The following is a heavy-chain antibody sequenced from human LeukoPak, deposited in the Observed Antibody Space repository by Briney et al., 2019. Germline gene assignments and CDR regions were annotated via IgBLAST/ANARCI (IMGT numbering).Heavy chain of an antibody. J-gene: IGHJ4*02. D-gene: IGHD3-3*01. CDR3: ARGPLRTIFGVVITYPVDY. Sequence: SETLSLTCTVSGGSISSYYWSWIRQPAGKGLEWIGRIYTSGSTNYNPSLKSRVTMSVDTSKNQFSLKLSSVTAADTAVYYCARGPLRTIFGVVITYPVDYWGQGTLVTVSS. CDR2: IYTSGST. CDR1: GGSISSYY. V-gene: IGHV4-4*07.